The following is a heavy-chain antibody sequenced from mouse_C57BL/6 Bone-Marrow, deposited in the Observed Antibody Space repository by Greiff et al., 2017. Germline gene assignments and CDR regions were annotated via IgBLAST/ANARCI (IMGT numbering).Heavy chain of an antibody. CDR1: GFTFSSYA. Sequence: EVQVVESGEGLVKPGGSLKLSCAASGFTFSSYAMSWVRQTPEKRLEWVAYISSGGDYIYYADTVKGRFTISRDNARNTLYLQMSSLKSEDTAMYYCTRDRATYYSNYDAMDYWGQGTSVTVSS. D-gene: IGHD2-5*01. V-gene: IGHV5-9-1*02. J-gene: IGHJ4*01. CDR2: ISSGGDYI. CDR3: TRDRATYYSNYDAMDY.